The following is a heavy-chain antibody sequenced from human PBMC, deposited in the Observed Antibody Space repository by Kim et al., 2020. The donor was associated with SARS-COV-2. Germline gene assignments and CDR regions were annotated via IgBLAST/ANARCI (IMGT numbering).Heavy chain of an antibody. V-gene: IGHV4-39*07. J-gene: IGHJ6*02. Sequence: PSLKGRVTISVDTSKNQFSLKLSAVTAADTAVYYCARVTMVRGVIVVMDVWGQGTTVTVSS. CDR3: ARVTMVRGVIVVMDV. D-gene: IGHD3-10*01.